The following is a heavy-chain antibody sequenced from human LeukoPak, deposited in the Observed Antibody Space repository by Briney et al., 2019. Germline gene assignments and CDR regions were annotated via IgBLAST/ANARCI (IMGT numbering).Heavy chain of an antibody. CDR3: ARGAHGSSNR. J-gene: IGHJ4*02. CDR2: ISSSSSCI. CDR1: GFTFSSYS. Sequence: GGSLRLSCAASGFTFSSYSMNWVRQAPGKGLEWVSSISSSSSCIYYADSVKGRFTISRDNAKNSLYLQMNSLRAGDTAVYYCARGAHGSSNRWGQGTLVTVSS. D-gene: IGHD6-6*01. V-gene: IGHV3-21*01.